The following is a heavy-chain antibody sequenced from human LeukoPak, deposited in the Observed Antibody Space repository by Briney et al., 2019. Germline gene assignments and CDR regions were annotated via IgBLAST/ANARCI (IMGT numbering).Heavy chain of an antibody. CDR2: INPNSGGT. V-gene: IGHV1-2*02. Sequence: ASVKVSCKASGYTFNGFYLHWVRQAPGQGLEWMGWINPNSGGTNYAQKFQGRVTMTRDTSIGTAYMELSRLRSDDTAVYYCARWMATVTTPDYWGQGTLVTVS. J-gene: IGHJ4*02. CDR1: GYTFNGFY. CDR3: ARWMATVTTPDY. D-gene: IGHD4-11*01.